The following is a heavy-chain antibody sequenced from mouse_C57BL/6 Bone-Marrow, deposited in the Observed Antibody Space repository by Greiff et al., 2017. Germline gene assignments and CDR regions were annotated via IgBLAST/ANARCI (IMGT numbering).Heavy chain of an antibody. CDR3: ANPVYGNYVWFAY. V-gene: IGHV7-3*01. CDR1: GFTFTDYY. Sequence: EVMLVESGGGLVQPGGSLSLSCAASGFTFTDYYMSWVRQPPGKALEWLGFIRNKANGYTTEYSASVKGRFTISRYTSQSILYLQMNALRAEDSATYCCANPVYGNYVWFAYWGQGTLVTVSA. D-gene: IGHD2-1*01. CDR2: IRNKANGYTT. J-gene: IGHJ3*01.